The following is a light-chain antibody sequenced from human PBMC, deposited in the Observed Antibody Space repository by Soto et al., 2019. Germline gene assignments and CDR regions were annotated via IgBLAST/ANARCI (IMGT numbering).Light chain of an antibody. J-gene: IGKJ1*01. CDR2: GAS. CDR1: QSVSSSY. V-gene: IGKV3-20*01. CDR3: QQYGSSPRT. Sequence: EIVLTQSPGTLSLSPGERATLSCRASQSVSSSYLAWYQQKPGQATRLLIYGASSRATGIPDRFSGSGSGTDFTLTISRREPEDFAVYYCQQYGSSPRTFGHGTKVEVK.